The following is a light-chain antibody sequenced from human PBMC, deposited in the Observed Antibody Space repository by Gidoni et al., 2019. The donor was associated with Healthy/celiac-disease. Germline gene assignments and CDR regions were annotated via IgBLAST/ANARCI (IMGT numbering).Light chain of an antibody. Sequence: EIVLTQSPGTLSLSPGERATLSCRASQSVSSSYLAWYQQKPGQAPRLLIYGASSRATGITDRFSGSGSGTDFTLTSSRLEPEDVAVYYCQQYGSSPLTFGGGTKVEIK. CDR2: GAS. J-gene: IGKJ4*01. CDR3: QQYGSSPLT. CDR1: QSVSSSY. V-gene: IGKV3-20*01.